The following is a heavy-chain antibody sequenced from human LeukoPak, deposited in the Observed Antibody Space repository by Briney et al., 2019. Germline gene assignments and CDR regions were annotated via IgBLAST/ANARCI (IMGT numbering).Heavy chain of an antibody. Sequence: VASVKVSCKASGYTFTGYYMHWVRQAPGQGLEWMGWINPNSGGTNYAQKFQGRVTMTRDTSISTAYMELSRLRSDDTAVYYCARERLRWGGDAFDIWGRGTMVTVSS. J-gene: IGHJ3*02. V-gene: IGHV1-2*02. CDR3: ARERLRWGGDAFDI. D-gene: IGHD5-12*01. CDR2: INPNSGGT. CDR1: GYTFTGYY.